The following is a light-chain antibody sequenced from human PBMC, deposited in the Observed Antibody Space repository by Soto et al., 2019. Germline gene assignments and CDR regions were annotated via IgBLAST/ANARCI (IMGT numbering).Light chain of an antibody. J-gene: IGLJ2*01. CDR2: DVT. CDR1: SSDVGGYNY. Sequence: QSALTQPASVSGSPGQSITISCTGTSSDVGGYNYVTWYQHHPGKAPKVMIYDVTNRPSGVSNRFSGSKSGNTASLTISGLQVEDEADYYCSSYTSSSTRVVFGGGTKLTVL. V-gene: IGLV2-14*03. CDR3: SSYTSSSTRVV.